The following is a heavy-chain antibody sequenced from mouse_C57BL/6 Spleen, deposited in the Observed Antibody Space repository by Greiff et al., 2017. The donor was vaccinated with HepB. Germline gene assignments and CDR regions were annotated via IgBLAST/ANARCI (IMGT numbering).Heavy chain of an antibody. Sequence: QVQLQQPGAELVRPGSSVKLSCKASGYTFTSYWMHWVKQRPIQGLEWIGNIDPSDSETHYNQKFKDKATLTVDKSSSTAYMQLSSLTSEDSAVYYCARRGYGYWYFDVWGTGTTVTVSS. J-gene: IGHJ1*03. V-gene: IGHV1-52*01. CDR3: ARRGYGYWYFDV. CDR2: IDPSDSET. CDR1: GYTFTSYW. D-gene: IGHD2-10*02.